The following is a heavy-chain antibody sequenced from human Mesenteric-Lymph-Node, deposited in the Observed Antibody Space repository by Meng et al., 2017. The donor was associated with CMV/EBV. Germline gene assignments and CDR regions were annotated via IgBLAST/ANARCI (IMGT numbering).Heavy chain of an antibody. D-gene: IGHD5-12*01. J-gene: IGHJ4*02. V-gene: IGHV2-5*02. CDR3: AHSTYSGYDFDS. Sequence: CSFSGFSLSTSGVGVAWIRQPPGKALEWLALIYWDNDELYSPSLRNRLTITKDTSKNQVVLTMTNMDPVDTATYFCAHSTYSGYDFDSWGQGTLVTVSS. CDR2: IYWDNDE. CDR1: GFSLSTSGVG.